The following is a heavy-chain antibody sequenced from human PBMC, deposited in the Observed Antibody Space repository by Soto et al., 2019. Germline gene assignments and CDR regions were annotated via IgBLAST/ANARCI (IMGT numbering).Heavy chain of an antibody. Sequence: PSETLSLTCTVSGGSISSYYWSWIRQPPGKGLEWIGYIYYSGSTNYNPSLKSRVTISVDTSKNQFSLKLSSVTAADTAVYYCARSPKYCSSTSCPGFDYWGQGTLVTVSS. CDR3: ARSPKYCSSTSCPGFDY. J-gene: IGHJ4*02. CDR1: GGSISSYY. CDR2: IYYSGST. D-gene: IGHD2-2*01. V-gene: IGHV4-59*08.